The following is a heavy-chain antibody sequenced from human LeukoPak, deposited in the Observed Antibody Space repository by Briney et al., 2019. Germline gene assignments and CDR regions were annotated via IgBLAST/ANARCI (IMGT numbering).Heavy chain of an antibody. CDR2: INHSGST. Sequence: SETLSLTCAVYGGSFSGYYWSWIRQAPGKGLEWIGEINHSGSTNYKPSLKSRVTISVDTSKNQFSLKLSSVTAADTAVYYCARLSGRYDNSGYDHYFDYWGQGTLVTVSS. V-gene: IGHV4-34*01. J-gene: IGHJ4*02. CDR1: GGSFSGYY. D-gene: IGHD3-22*01. CDR3: ARLSGRYDNSGYDHYFDY.